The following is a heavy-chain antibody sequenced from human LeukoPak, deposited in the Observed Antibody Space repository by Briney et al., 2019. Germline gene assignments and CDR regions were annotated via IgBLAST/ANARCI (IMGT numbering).Heavy chain of an antibody. V-gene: IGHV3-21*04. CDR2: ISSSSSYI. CDR3: APLRPDYGDLPNIFDY. J-gene: IGHJ4*02. CDR1: GFTFRTYS. Sequence: GGSLRLSCAASGFTFRTYSMNWVRQAPGKGLECVSSISSSSSYIYYADSVKGRFTISRDNSKNTLYLQMNSLRAEDTAVYYCAPLRPDYGDLPNIFDYWGQGTLVTVSS. D-gene: IGHD4-17*01.